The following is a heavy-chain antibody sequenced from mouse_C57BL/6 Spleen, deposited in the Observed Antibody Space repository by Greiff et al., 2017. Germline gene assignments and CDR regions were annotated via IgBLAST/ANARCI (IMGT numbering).Heavy chain of an antibody. D-gene: IGHD1-1*01. CDR1: GYAFSSSW. J-gene: IGHJ1*03. CDR3: ARRFLLYGSSYYWYFDV. CDR2: IYPGDGDT. Sequence: VQLQQSGPELVKPGASVKISCKASGYAFSSSWMNWVKQRPGKGLEWIGRIYPGDGDTTYNGKFKGKATLTAGKSSNTAYMQLSSLTSEDSAVYFCARRFLLYGSSYYWYFDVWGTGTTVTVSS. V-gene: IGHV1-82*01.